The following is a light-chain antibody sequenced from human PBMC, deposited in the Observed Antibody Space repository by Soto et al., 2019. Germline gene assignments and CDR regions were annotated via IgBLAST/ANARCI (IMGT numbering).Light chain of an antibody. V-gene: IGLV2-14*01. Sequence: QSALTQPASVSGSPGQSITVSCTGTTGDVGGYNYVSWYQQHPGKAPKLIIYEVTNRPSGVSNRFSASKSGNTASLTISGLQADDEADYYCISYTSSDTLVVFGTGTKLTVL. CDR1: TGDVGGYNY. CDR3: ISYTSSDTLVV. J-gene: IGLJ1*01. CDR2: EVT.